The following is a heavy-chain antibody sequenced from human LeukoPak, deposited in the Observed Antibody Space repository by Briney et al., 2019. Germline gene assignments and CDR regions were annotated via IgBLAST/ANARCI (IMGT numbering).Heavy chain of an antibody. Sequence: SETLSLTCTVSGGSISSYYWSWIRQPPGKGLEWIGYIYYSGSTNYNPSLRSRVVMAVDTSKTQVSLKVRSVTAADTAVYYCARGWDTGYGYYGMDVWGQGTTVTVSS. CDR1: GGSISSYY. CDR2: IYYSGST. J-gene: IGHJ6*02. D-gene: IGHD5-18*01. V-gene: IGHV4-59*01. CDR3: ARGWDTGYGYYGMDV.